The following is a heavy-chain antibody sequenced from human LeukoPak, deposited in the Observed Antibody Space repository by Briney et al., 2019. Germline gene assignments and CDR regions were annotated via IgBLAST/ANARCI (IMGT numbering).Heavy chain of an antibody. CDR1: GGSISSSSYY. D-gene: IGHD2-15*01. Sequence: KSSETLSLTCTVSGGSISSSSYYWGWIRQPPGKGLEWIGSIYYSGSTYYNPSLKSRVTISVDTSKNQFSLKLSSVTAADTAVYYCARLYCSGGSCYSSGWFDPWGQGTLATVSS. CDR3: ARLYCSGGSCYSSGWFDP. J-gene: IGHJ5*02. CDR2: IYYSGST. V-gene: IGHV4-39*01.